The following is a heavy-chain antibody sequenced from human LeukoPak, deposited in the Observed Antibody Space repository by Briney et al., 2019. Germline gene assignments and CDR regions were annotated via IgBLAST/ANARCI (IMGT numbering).Heavy chain of an antibody. D-gene: IGHD6-13*01. CDR2: IYSGGST. J-gene: IGHJ4*02. CDR3: ASSSRSWISPLDY. CDR1: GFTVSSNY. Sequence: GGSLRLSCAASGFTVSSNYMSWVRQAPGKGLEWVSVIYSGGSTHYADSVKGRFTISRDNSKNTLYLQMNSLRAEDTAVYYCASSSRSWISPLDYWGQGTLVTVSS. V-gene: IGHV3-53*01.